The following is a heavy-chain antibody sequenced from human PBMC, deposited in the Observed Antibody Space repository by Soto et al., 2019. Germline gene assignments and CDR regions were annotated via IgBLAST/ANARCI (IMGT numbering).Heavy chain of an antibody. Sequence: SVKVSCKASGYTFTSFAMHCVRQATGQRLEWMGWINAGNRNIKYSQKFQGRVTITRDTSASTAYMELSSLSSEDSAVYYCARDVAGLDYWGQGTQVTVSS. V-gene: IGHV1-3*01. CDR2: INAGNRNI. J-gene: IGHJ4*02. CDR3: ARDVAGLDY. CDR1: GYTFTSFA. D-gene: IGHD6-13*01.